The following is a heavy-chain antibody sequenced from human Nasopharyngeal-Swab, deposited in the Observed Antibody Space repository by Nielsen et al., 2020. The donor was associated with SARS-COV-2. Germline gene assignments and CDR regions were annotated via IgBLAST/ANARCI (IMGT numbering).Heavy chain of an antibody. Sequence: ASVKVSYKTSGYTFTDYYIHWLRQVPGQGLEWVGCINPDSGDTQYAQKFQGRVTVTSDRSRSTAYIDLSRLRSDDTAVYYCARDYYDNYDSDYWGQGTLVTVSS. CDR3: ARDYYDNYDSDY. D-gene: IGHD3-22*01. J-gene: IGHJ4*02. V-gene: IGHV1-2*02. CDR1: GYTFTDYY. CDR2: INPDSGDT.